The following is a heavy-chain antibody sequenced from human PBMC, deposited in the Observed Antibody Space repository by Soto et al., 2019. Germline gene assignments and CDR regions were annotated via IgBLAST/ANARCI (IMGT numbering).Heavy chain of an antibody. CDR1: GGSISSGGYY. CDR3: ARDLPIEDFWSGYGYYGIDV. CDR2: IYYSGST. D-gene: IGHD3-3*01. V-gene: IGHV4-31*03. Sequence: SETLSLTCTVSGGSISSGGYYWSWIRQHPGKGLEWIGYIYYSGSTYYNPSLKSRVTISVDTSKNQFSLKLSSVTAADTAVDYWARDLPIEDFWSGYGYYGIDVCGQGTTVTVSS. J-gene: IGHJ6*02.